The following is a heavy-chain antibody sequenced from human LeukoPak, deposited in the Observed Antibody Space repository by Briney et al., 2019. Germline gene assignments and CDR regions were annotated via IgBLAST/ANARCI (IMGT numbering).Heavy chain of an antibody. D-gene: IGHD3-10*01. CDR2: ISYYGST. J-gene: IGHJ5*01. CDR1: RYSITEGVS. CDR3: VRVGAIPDIDP. V-gene: IGHV4-38-2*02. Sequence: SETLSLTCSVSRYSITEGVSWGWLRQPPGQGLEWLASISYYGSTYYKSTLQSRLTISRDTSKNEFSLRLTSVSATDTAVYYCVRVGAIPDIDPWGQGTPVTVSS.